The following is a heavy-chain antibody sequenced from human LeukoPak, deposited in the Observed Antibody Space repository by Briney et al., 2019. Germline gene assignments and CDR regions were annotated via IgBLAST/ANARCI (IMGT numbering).Heavy chain of an antibody. V-gene: IGHV3-23*01. CDR2: ISGSGGST. J-gene: IGHJ4*02. CDR1: GFTFSSYA. CDR3: AKSPITMVRGVTFFDY. D-gene: IGHD3-10*01. Sequence: GGSLRLSCAASGFTFSSYAMSWVRQAPGKGLEWASAISGSGGSTYYADSVKGRFTISRDNSKNTLYLQMNSLRAEDTAVYYCAKSPITMVRGVTFFDYWGQGTLVTVSS.